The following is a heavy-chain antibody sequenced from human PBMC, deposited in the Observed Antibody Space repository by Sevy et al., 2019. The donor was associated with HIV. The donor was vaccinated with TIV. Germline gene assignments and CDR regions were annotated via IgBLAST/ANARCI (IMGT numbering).Heavy chain of an antibody. D-gene: IGHD2-2*01. CDR3: AREGCSKPHDY. CDR1: GFTFSNYA. CDR2: FSFGCGKI. J-gene: IGHJ4*02. Sequence: GGSLRPSCAASGFTFSNYAMSWVRQAPGKGLEWVSTFSFGCGKINYADSVKGRFTISRDNSNNTLYLQMNSLRAEDTALYYCAREGCSKPHDYWGQGTLVTVSS. V-gene: IGHV3-23*01.